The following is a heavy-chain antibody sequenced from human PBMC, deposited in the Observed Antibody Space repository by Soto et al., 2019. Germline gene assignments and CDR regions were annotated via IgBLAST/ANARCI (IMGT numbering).Heavy chain of an antibody. D-gene: IGHD2-21*02. Sequence: SETLSLTCAVYGGSFSGYYWSWIRQPPGKGLEWIGEINHSGSTNYNPSLKSRVTISVDTSKNQFSLKLSSVTAADTAVYYCARGWDSCGGDCYLGWSDPWGQGTLVTVSS. CDR2: INHSGST. V-gene: IGHV4-34*01. CDR1: GGSFSGYY. CDR3: ARGWDSCGGDCYLGWSDP. J-gene: IGHJ5*02.